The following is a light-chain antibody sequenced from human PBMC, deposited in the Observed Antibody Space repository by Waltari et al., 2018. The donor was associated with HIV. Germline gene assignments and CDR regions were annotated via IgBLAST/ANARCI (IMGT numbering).Light chain of an antibody. J-gene: IGKJ5*01. CDR1: QNIKTF. CDR2: GVS. V-gene: IGKV1-39*01. Sequence: QLPPSPSSLSASLGATVTITCRASQNIKTFLNWYQLRPGKAPRLLIYGVSGLPTGVPSRFTGGGSGADFTLTINNLQPEDFASYFCQQTYSVSITFGPGTRVEI. CDR3: QQTYSVSIT.